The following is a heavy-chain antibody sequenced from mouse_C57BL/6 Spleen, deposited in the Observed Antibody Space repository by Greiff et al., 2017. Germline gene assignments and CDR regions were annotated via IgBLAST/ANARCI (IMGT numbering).Heavy chain of an antibody. CDR1: GYTFTSYW. CDR2: IHPNSGSP. V-gene: IGHV1-64*01. Sequence: VQLQQPGAELVKPGASVKLSCKASGYTFTSYWMHWVQQRPGQGLEWIGMIHPNSGSPNYNEKFKSKATLTVDKSSSTAYMQLSSLTSEDSAVYYCAEGRDYSNHYDAMDYWGQGTSVTVSS. J-gene: IGHJ4*01. D-gene: IGHD2-5*01. CDR3: AEGRDYSNHYDAMDY.